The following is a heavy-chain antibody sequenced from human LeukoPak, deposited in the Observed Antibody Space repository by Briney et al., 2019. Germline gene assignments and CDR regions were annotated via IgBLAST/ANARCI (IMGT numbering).Heavy chain of an antibody. CDR2: INHSGST. CDR1: DGSFSGYY. Sequence: SETLSLTCAVYDGSFSGYYWTWIRQPPGKGLEWIGEINHSGSTNYNPSLKSRVTISVDTSKNQFSLKLTSVTAADTAVYYCARVHGYYDILTGYYGYYFDYWGQGTLVTVSS. J-gene: IGHJ4*02. V-gene: IGHV4-34*01. CDR3: ARVHGYYDILTGYYGYYFDY. D-gene: IGHD3-9*01.